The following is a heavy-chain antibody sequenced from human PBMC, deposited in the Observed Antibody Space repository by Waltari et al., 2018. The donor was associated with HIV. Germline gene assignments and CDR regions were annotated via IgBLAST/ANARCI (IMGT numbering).Heavy chain of an antibody. CDR3: ARVTGNTKGSWFDP. Sequence: QVQLVESGGGVVQPAKSLRLSCAASGFTFKNYGVVWVRQAPGKGLEWVAVIWYDGSKKYYGDSVKGRFTISKDNSKNTLHLQMNSLRAEDTAVYYCARVTGNTKGSWFDPWGQGTLVTVSS. D-gene: IGHD1-7*01. J-gene: IGHJ5*02. CDR1: GFTFKNYG. CDR2: IWYDGSKK. V-gene: IGHV3-33*01.